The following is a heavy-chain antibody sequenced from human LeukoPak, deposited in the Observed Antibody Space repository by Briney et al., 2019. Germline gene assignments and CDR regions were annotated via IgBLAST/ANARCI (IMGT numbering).Heavy chain of an antibody. V-gene: IGHV4-34*01. Sequence: SETLSLTCAVYGGSFSGYYWSWIRQPPGKGLEWIGEINHSGSTNYNPPLKSRVTISVDTSKNQFSLKLSSVTPEDTAVYYCARAGRAYDSSGITRFDIWGQGTMVTVSS. J-gene: IGHJ3*02. CDR2: INHSGST. D-gene: IGHD3-22*01. CDR1: GGSFSGYY. CDR3: ARAGRAYDSSGITRFDI.